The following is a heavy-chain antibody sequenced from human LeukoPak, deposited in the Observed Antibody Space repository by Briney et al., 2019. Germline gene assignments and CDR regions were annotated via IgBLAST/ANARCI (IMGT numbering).Heavy chain of an antibody. CDR1: GGSISSSSYY. D-gene: IGHD3-22*01. V-gene: IGHV4-39*01. CDR2: IYYSGST. J-gene: IGHJ4*02. CDR3: ARGYYYDSSGYAFDY. Sequence: SETLSLTCTVSGGSISSSSYYWGWIRQPPGKGLEWIGSIYYSGSTYYNPSLQSRVTISVDTSKNQFSLKLSSVTAADTAVYYCARGYYYDSSGYAFDYWGQGTLVTVSS.